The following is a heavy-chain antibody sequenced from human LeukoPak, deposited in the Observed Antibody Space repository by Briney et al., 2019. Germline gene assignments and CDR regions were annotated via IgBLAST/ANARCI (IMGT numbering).Heavy chain of an antibody. CDR3: VASYGGYVLDY. J-gene: IGHJ4*02. D-gene: IGHD5-12*01. V-gene: IGHV4-59*01. Sequence: SETLSLTCSVSGGSIGSYHWNWIRQPSGKGLEWIGIVFNNGGTKHNPSLKSRVAVSVDTSKNQFALKLSSVTAADTAVYYCVASYGGYVLDYWGQGALVIVSS. CDR1: GGSIGSYH. CDR2: VFNNGGT.